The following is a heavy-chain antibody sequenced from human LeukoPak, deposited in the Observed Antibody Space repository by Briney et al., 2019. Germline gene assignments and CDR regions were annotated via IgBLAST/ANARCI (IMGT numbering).Heavy chain of an antibody. D-gene: IGHD1-26*01. CDR2: ISGGGGST. V-gene: IGHV3-23*01. Sequence: GGSLRLSCAASGFTFSSYGMSWVRQAPGKGLEWVSAISGGGGSTFYTDSVKGRFTISRDNSKNTLYLQMNSLRVEDTAVYYCAKRSGNYRVFDSWGQGTLVTVSS. CDR3: AKRSGNYRVFDS. CDR1: GFTFSSYG. J-gene: IGHJ4*02.